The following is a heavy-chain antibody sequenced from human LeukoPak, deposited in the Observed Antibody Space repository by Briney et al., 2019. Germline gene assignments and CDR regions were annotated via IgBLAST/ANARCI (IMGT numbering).Heavy chain of an antibody. CDR2: IIPIFGTA. Sequence: ASVKVSCKASGGTFSSYAISWVRQAPGQGLEWMGGIIPIFGTANYAQKFQGRVTITADESTSTAYMELSSLRSADTAVYYCARVMRFGELFDWFDPGAREPWSPSPQ. CDR3: ARVMRFGELFDWFDP. D-gene: IGHD3-10*01. J-gene: IGHJ5*02. V-gene: IGHV1-69*13. CDR1: GGTFSSYA.